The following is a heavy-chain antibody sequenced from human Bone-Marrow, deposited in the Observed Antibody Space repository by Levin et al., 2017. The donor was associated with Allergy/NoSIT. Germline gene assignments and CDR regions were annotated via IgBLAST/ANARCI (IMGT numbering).Heavy chain of an antibody. J-gene: IGHJ4*01. CDR2: VWFDGSNK. D-gene: IGHD3-10*01. V-gene: IGHV3-33*01. CDR1: DFTFSKHG. CDR3: VRFTGGEFNGFYDY. Sequence: GGSLRLSCAASDFTFSKHGMHWVRQAPGKGLEWVALVWFDGSNKYYEDSVKGRFTISRDNSKNTVYLQVNSLRVEDTAVYYCVRFTGGEFNGFYDYWGQGTLVTVSS.